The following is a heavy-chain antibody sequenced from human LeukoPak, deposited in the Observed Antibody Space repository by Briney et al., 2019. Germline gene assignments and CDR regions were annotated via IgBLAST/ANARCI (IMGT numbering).Heavy chain of an antibody. J-gene: IGHJ5*02. CDR3: ARPHSSSLLWFDP. CDR2: INPNSGGT. D-gene: IGHD6-6*01. V-gene: IGHV1-2*02. CDR1: GYTFTGYY. Sequence: ASVKVSCKASGYTFTGYYMHWVRQAPGQGLEWMGWINPNSGGTNYAQKFQGRVTMTRDMSISTAYMELSRLRSDDTAVYYCARPHSSSLLWFDPWGQGTLVTVSS.